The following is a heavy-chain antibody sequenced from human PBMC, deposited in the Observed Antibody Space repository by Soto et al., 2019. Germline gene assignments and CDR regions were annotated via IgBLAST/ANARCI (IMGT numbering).Heavy chain of an antibody. D-gene: IGHD3-16*01. CDR1: GFTFRSYV. CDR2: TSYDGSNN. V-gene: IGHV3-33*05. Sequence: ESGGGVVQPGPSLRLSCVGSGFTFRSYVIHWVRQAPGKGLEWVALTSYDGSNNFYGDSVKVRFTISRHNSRNTVELQMDSRTVEDTALDYCARWGTTGGLDVWGQGTLVSVSS. CDR3: ARWGTTGGLDV. J-gene: IGHJ4*02.